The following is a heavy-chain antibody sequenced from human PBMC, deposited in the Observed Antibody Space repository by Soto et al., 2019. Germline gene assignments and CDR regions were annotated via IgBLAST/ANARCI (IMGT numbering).Heavy chain of an antibody. D-gene: IGHD2-15*01. V-gene: IGHV5-51*01. CDR1: GYSFTSYW. CDR3: ARPPLPGYSIHFNS. J-gene: IGHJ4*02. CDR2: VYPHDSDT. Sequence: GESLKISCKGSGYSFTSYWIGWVRQMPGKGLEWMGIVYPHDSDTRYSPSFQGQVTISADRSTGTAFLQWRSLKASDTALYYCARPPLPGYSIHFNSWGQGTLVTVSS.